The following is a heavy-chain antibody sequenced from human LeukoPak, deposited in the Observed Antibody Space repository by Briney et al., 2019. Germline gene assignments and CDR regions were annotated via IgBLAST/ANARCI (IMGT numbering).Heavy chain of an antibody. CDR3: ARGGLWFGELNAFDI. Sequence: GRSLRLSCAASGFTFSSYAMHWVCQAPGKGLEWVAVISYDGSNKYYADSVKGRFTISRDNSKNTLYLQMNSLRAEDTAVYYCARGGLWFGELNAFDIWGQGTMVTVSS. J-gene: IGHJ3*02. CDR2: ISYDGSNK. V-gene: IGHV3-30*04. D-gene: IGHD3-10*01. CDR1: GFTFSSYA.